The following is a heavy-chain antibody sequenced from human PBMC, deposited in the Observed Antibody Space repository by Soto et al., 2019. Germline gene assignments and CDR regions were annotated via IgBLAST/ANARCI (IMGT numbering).Heavy chain of an antibody. CDR3: AKNGLDNSPSAIDS. V-gene: IGHV3-23*01. J-gene: IGHJ4*02. D-gene: IGHD2-8*01. Sequence: PXESLRLSCAASGFTFRNNVLSWVRQAPGKALDWVSGITGSGRDTYYADSVKGRFTISRDNSKNMVFLQMNSLRAEDTALYYCAKNGLDNSPSAIDSWGPGTPVTVSS. CDR2: ITGSGRDT. CDR1: GFTFRNNV.